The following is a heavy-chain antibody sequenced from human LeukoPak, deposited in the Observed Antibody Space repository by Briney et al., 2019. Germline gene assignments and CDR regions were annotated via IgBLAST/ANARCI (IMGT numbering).Heavy chain of an antibody. V-gene: IGHV3-7*01. CDR3: SRDRTSPVY. J-gene: IGHJ4*02. CDR2: IKQDGSEK. CDR1: GFTFSSYW. Sequence: GGSLRLSCAASGFTFSSYWMNWVRQAPGKGLEGVANIKQDGSEKHYVDSVKGRFTISKDKAKNSLYLQMNSLRAEDTAVYCCSRDRTSPVYWGQGTLVSVSS. D-gene: IGHD2-2*01.